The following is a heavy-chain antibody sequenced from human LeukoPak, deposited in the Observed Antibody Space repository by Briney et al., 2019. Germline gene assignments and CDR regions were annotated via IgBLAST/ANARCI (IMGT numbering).Heavy chain of an antibody. CDR2: INPTGDST. CDR3: ASSRPRPDSTPLNWFDP. D-gene: IGHD1-14*01. Sequence: ASVKVSCKASGYTFSSYYMHCVRPAPGQGLEWVGLINPTGDSTNYAQNFRGGVTMTRDTSTSTAYMELSSLRSEDTAVYYCASSRPRPDSTPLNWFDPWGQGTLVTVSS. J-gene: IGHJ5*02. CDR1: GYTFSSYY. V-gene: IGHV1-46*01.